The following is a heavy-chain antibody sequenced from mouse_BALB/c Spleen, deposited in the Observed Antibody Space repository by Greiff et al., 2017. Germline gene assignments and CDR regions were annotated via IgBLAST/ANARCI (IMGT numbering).Heavy chain of an antibody. CDR1: GYSFTGYY. J-gene: IGHJ3*01. D-gene: IGHD2-1*01. CDR2: INPYNGAT. CDR3: ARDYGNYAWFAY. Sequence: VQLQQSGPELVKPGASVKISCKASGYSFTGYYMHWVKQSHVKSLEWIGRINPYNGATSYNQNFKDKASLTVDKSSSTAYMELHSLTSEDSAVYFCARDYGNYAWFAYWGQGTLVTVSA. V-gene: IGHV1-31*01.